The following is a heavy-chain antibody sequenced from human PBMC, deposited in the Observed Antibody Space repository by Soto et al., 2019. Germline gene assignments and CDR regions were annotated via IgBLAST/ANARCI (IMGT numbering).Heavy chain of an antibody. CDR3: ARDQTTVVTAHYGMDV. CDR1: GYTFTSYG. CDR2: ISAYNGNT. D-gene: IGHD2-21*02. J-gene: IGHJ6*02. V-gene: IGHV1-18*01. Sequence: QVQLVQSGAEVKKPGASVKVSCKASGYTFTSYGISWVRQAPGQGLEWMGWISAYNGNTNYAQKLQGRVTMTTDTSTSTAYMELRSLRSDDTAVYYWARDQTTVVTAHYGMDVWGQGTTVTVSS.